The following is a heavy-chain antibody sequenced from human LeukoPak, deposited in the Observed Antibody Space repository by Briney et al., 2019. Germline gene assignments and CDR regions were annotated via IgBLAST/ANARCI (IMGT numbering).Heavy chain of an antibody. D-gene: IGHD3-3*01. CDR1: GGSISSSSYY. CDR2: IYYSGST. J-gene: IGHJ4*02. CDR3: ASRLRFLEWLSNDY. V-gene: IGHV4-39*01. Sequence: SETLSLTCTVSGGSISSSSYYWGWIRQPPGKGLEWIGSIYYSGSTYYNPSLKSRVTISVDTSKNQFSLKLSSVTAADTAVYYSASRLRFLEWLSNDYWGQGTLVTVSS.